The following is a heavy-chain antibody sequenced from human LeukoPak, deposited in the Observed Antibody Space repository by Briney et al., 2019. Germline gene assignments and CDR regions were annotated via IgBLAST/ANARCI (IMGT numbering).Heavy chain of an antibody. D-gene: IGHD6-13*01. Sequence: PGGSLRLSCAASGFTFSSYWMSWVRQAPGKGLEWVANIKLDGSEKYYVDSVKGRFTISRDNAKNSLFLQMNSLRAEDTAVYYCARGTSLASSWYHRNNWFDPWGQGTLVTVSS. J-gene: IGHJ5*02. CDR2: IKLDGSEK. V-gene: IGHV3-7*03. CDR3: ARGTSLASSWYHRNNWFDP. CDR1: GFTFSSYW.